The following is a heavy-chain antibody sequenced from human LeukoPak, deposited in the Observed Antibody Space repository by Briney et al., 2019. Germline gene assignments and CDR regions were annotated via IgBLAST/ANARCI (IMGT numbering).Heavy chain of an antibody. Sequence: GASVKVSCKAFEYTFSSYSIHWVRQAPGQRLEWMGWINAGKGNTKYSQSLQGRVTVTGDTSASTAYMELSSLTSEDTAVYYCARGSCSSTSCFMDVWGQGTTVTVSS. CDR1: EYTFSSYS. J-gene: IGHJ6*02. CDR2: INAGKGNT. D-gene: IGHD2-2*01. CDR3: ARGSCSSTSCFMDV. V-gene: IGHV1-3*01.